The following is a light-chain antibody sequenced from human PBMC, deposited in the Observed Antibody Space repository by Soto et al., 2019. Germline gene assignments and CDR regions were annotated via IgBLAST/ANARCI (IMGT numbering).Light chain of an antibody. CDR3: QQYSSYSRT. V-gene: IGKV1-5*01. CDR1: QGISTW. CDR2: DAS. J-gene: IGKJ1*01. Sequence: DMHMTLSPYTLSASVGDRVTMTSRASQGISTWLAWYQQKPGTAPKLLIYDASSLESGVPSRFSGSGSATEFTTTISSLQPDDYATYYCQQYSSYSRTFGQGTKVDI.